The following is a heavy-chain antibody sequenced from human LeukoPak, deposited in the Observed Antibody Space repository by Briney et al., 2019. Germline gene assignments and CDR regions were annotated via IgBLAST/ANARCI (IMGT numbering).Heavy chain of an antibody. Sequence: SETLSLTCTVSGGSISSSSYYWGWIRQPPGKGLEWIGSIYHSGSTYYNPSLKSRVTISVDTSKNQFSLKLSSVTAADTAVYYCARERTAGGVAGTTHYYYYYMDVWGKGTTVTISS. CDR1: GGSISSSSYY. J-gene: IGHJ6*03. D-gene: IGHD6-19*01. CDR2: IYHSGST. CDR3: ARERTAGGVAGTTHYYYYYMDV. V-gene: IGHV4-39*07.